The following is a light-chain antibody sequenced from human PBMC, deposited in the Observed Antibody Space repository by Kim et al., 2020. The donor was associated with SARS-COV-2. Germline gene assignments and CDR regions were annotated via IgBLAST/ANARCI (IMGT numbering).Light chain of an antibody. CDR3: QAWDSSTRWV. CDR2: QDS. CDR1: KLGDKY. Sequence: SPGQTASITCSGDKLGDKYACWYQQKPGQCPVLVIYQDSKRPSGIPERFSGSNSGNTATLTISGTQAMDEADYYCQAWDSSTRWVFGGGTQLTVL. V-gene: IGLV3-1*01. J-gene: IGLJ3*02.